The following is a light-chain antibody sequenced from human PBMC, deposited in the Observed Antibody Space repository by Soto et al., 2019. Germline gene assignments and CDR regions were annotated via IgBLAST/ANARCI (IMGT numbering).Light chain of an antibody. Sequence: DIQMTQSPSTLSASLGDRVTITCRASQSISSRLAWYQQKPGKAPKLLIYATSSLQSGVPSRFSGSGSGTDFTLTINSLQPEDFATYFCQQSSINPRTFGQGTKVDI. CDR1: QSISSR. CDR3: QQSSINPRT. J-gene: IGKJ1*01. V-gene: IGKV1-39*01. CDR2: ATS.